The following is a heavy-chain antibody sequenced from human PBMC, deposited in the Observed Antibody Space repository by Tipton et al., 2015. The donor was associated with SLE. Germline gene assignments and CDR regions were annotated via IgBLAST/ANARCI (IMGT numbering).Heavy chain of an antibody. V-gene: IGHV4-59*01. Sequence: TLSLTCTVSGGSISSYYWSWIRQPPGKGLEWIGYIYYSGSTNYNPSLKSRVTISVDTSKNQFSLKLSSVTAADTAVYYCARGWATVTTLGWFDPWGQGTLVTVSS. CDR2: IYYSGST. CDR3: ARGWATVTTLGWFDP. D-gene: IGHD4-17*01. CDR1: GGSISSYY. J-gene: IGHJ5*02.